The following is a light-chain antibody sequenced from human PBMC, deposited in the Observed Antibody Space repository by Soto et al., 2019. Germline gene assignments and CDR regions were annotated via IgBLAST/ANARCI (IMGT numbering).Light chain of an antibody. J-gene: IGLJ1*01. CDR2: EVN. CDR3: CSYAGINNVGV. V-gene: IGLV2-8*01. CDR1: SSDVGGYKY. Sequence: QSALTQPPSASGSPGQSVTISCTGTSSDVGGYKYVSWYQQHPDKAPKLMIFEVNKRPSGVPGRFSGSKSGNTASLTVSGLEVEGEVDYYCCSYAGINNVGVFGTGTKLTVL.